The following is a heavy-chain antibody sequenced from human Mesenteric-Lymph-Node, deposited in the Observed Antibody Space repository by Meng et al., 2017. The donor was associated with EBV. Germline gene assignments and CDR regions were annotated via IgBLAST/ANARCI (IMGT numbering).Heavy chain of an antibody. CDR3: SRAAQYDPTGKGFDP. D-gene: IGHD3-16*01. J-gene: IGHJ5*02. CDR1: VFSRSTVGVG. Sequence: LKESGPTLGKPTQPLALPCTFSVFSRSTVGVGVGWIRQPPGKTQEWRGIIFWDDDRYYSPSLKMRLTITNCTSGSQVVLTLTNVYRIDTGTYYCSRAAQYDPTGKGFDPWGQGTLVTVSS. V-gene: IGHV2-5*02. CDR2: IFWDDDR.